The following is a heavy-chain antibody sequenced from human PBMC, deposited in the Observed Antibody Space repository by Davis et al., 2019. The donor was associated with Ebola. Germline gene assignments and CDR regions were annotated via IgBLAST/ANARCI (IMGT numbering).Heavy chain of an antibody. D-gene: IGHD2-15*01. Sequence: PSETLSLTCTVSGGSISSGSYYWSWNRQPAGKGLEWIGHIYTSGSTNYNPSLKSRVTISVATSKNQFSLKLSSVTAADTAVYYCARALAGDRPFDYWGQGTLVTVSS. V-gene: IGHV4-61*09. CDR3: ARALAGDRPFDY. CDR1: GGSISSGSYY. J-gene: IGHJ4*02. CDR2: IYTSGST.